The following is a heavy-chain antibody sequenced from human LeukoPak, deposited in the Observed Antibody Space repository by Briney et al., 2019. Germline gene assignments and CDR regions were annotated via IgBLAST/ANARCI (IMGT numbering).Heavy chain of an antibody. Sequence: SLRLSCAASGFTFDDYAMHWVRHAPGKGLEGVSGISWNSGSIGYADSGKGRFTISTDTANNSLYLQMNSLRAEDTALYYCAKDKSYHPHCSTTSCCFDSWGQGTLVTVSS. CDR1: GFTFDDYA. D-gene: IGHD2-2*01. J-gene: IGHJ4*02. V-gene: IGHV3-9*01. CDR2: ISWNSGSI. CDR3: AKDKSYHPHCSTTSCCFDS.